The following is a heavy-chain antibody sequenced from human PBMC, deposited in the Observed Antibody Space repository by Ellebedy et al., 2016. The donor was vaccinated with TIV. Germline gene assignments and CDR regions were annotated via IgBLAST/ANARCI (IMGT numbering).Heavy chain of an antibody. CDR2: IYYSETT. CDR1: GGSINSGDYY. Sequence: SETLSLXCSVSGGSINSGDYYWTWIRQHPGKGLEWIGYIYYSETTYYSPSLKSRVTISLDTSKNQFSLKLSSVTAADTAMYFCARVLLGGYRVGEGVLYDFDYWGQGTLVTVSS. J-gene: IGHJ4*02. V-gene: IGHV4-31*03. CDR3: ARVLLGGYRVGEGVLYDFDY. D-gene: IGHD3-10*01.